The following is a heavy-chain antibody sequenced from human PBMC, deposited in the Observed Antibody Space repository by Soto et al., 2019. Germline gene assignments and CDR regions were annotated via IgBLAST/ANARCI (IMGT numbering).Heavy chain of an antibody. V-gene: IGHV1-69*13. Sequence: SVKVSCKASGGTFSSYAISWVRQAPGQGLEWMGGIIPIFGTANYAQKFQGRVTITADESTSTAYMELSSLRSEDTAVYYCARDCRGYCSGGTYYYYYGMDVWGQGTTVTVSS. CDR2: IIPIFGTA. CDR3: ARDCRGYCSGGTYYYYYGMDV. J-gene: IGHJ6*02. CDR1: GGTFSSYA. D-gene: IGHD2-15*01.